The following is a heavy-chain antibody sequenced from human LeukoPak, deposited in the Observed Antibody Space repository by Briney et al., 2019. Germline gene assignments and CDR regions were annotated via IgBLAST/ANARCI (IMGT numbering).Heavy chain of an antibody. CDR1: GFTFSSYW. D-gene: IGHD3-22*01. V-gene: IGHV3-7*01. Sequence: GALRLSCAASGFTFSSYWMNWVRQAPGKGLEWVAIIKQDGTETFVDSVKGRFTISRDNVKNSLYLQMNSLRIEDAAVYYCMGGRGWLPENWGQGTLVTVSS. CDR3: MGGRGWLPEN. J-gene: IGHJ4*02. CDR2: IKQDGTET.